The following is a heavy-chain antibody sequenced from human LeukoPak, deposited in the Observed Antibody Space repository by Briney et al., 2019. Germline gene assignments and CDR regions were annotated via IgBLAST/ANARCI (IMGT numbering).Heavy chain of an antibody. D-gene: IGHD3-10*01. Sequence: GSLRLSCAASGFTFSSYWMSWVRQAPGKGLEWVANIKQDGSEKYYVDSVKGRFTISRDNAKNSLYLQMNSLRAEDTAVYYCARDHRKVRGVIDYWGQGTLVTVSS. J-gene: IGHJ4*02. CDR3: ARDHRKVRGVIDY. CDR1: GFTFSSYW. V-gene: IGHV3-7*03. CDR2: IKQDGSEK.